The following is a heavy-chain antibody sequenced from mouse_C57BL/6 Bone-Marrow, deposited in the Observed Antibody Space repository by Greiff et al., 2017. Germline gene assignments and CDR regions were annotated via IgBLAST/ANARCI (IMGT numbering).Heavy chain of an antibody. D-gene: IGHD2-4*01. CDR3: ARHDLITDYYAMDY. J-gene: IGHJ4*01. CDR2: ISSGGSYT. CDR1: GFTFSSYG. V-gene: IGHV5-6*02. Sequence: DVKLVESGGDLVKPGGSLKLSCAASGFTFSSYGMSWVRQTPDKRLEWVATISSGGSYTYYPASVKGRFTISRDNAKNTLYLQMSSLKSEDTAMYYCARHDLITDYYAMDYWGQGTSVTVSS.